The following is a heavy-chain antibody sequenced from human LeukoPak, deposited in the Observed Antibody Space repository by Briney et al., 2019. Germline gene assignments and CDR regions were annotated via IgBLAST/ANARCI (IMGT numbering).Heavy chain of an antibody. Sequence: SGGSLRLSCAASGFTFSSYEMNWVRQAPGKGLEWVSYISSSGSTIYYADSVKGRFTISRDNSKNTLYLQMNSLRAEDTAVYYCAKASGGSCYSSIDYWGQGTLVTVSS. V-gene: IGHV3-48*03. CDR1: GFTFSSYE. D-gene: IGHD2-15*01. CDR3: AKASGGSCYSSIDY. CDR2: ISSSGSTI. J-gene: IGHJ4*02.